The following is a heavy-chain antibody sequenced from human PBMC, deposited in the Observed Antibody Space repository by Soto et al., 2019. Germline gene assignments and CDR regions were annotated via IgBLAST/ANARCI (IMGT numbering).Heavy chain of an antibody. CDR2: ISGSGGST. D-gene: IGHD4-17*01. J-gene: IGHJ5*02. Sequence: EVQLLESGGGLVQPGGSLRLSCAASGFTFSSYAMSWVRQAPGKGLEWVSAISGSGGSTYYADSVKGRFTNSRDNSKNTLYLQMNSLRAEDSAVYYCAKSVNYGDYVGWFDPWGQGTLVTVSS. CDR3: AKSVNYGDYVGWFDP. CDR1: GFTFSSYA. V-gene: IGHV3-23*01.